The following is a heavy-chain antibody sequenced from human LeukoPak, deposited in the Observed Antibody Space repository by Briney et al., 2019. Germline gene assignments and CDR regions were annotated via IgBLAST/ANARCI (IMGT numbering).Heavy chain of an antibody. CDR2: IKTRNEGGTS. J-gene: IGHJ6*02. CDR1: GFPFSNAR. CDR3: TKPDLLWVGEDV. Sequence: GGSLRLSCAAPGFPFSNARMSWVRQAPGKGLEWVGRIKTRNEGGTSEYAAPVKGRFTISRDDSKNTVHLQMNSLKTEDTGVYYCTKPDLLWVGEDVWGPGTTVTVSS. D-gene: IGHD2/OR15-2a*01. V-gene: IGHV3-15*01.